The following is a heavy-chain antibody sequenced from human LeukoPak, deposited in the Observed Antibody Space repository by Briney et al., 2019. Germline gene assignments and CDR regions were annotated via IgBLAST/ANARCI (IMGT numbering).Heavy chain of an antibody. V-gene: IGHV3-74*01. CDR2: IDNEGSST. J-gene: IGHJ4*02. CDR1: GFTFSSYW. Sequence: GGSLRLSCAASGFTFSSYWMHWVRQAPGKGLVWVSRIDNEGSSTSYADSVKGRFTISRDNAKNRLYVQMNSLRVEDTAVYYCATGSGLWSPDWWGQGTLVTVSS. CDR3: ATGSGLWSPDW. D-gene: IGHD5-18*01.